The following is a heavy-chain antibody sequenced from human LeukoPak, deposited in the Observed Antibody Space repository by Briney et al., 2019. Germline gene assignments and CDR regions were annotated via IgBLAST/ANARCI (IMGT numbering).Heavy chain of an antibody. Sequence: ASVKVSCKVSGCTLTELSMRWVRLAPGKGLEWMGGFDPEDGETIYAQKFQGRVTMTEDTSTDTAYMELSSLRSEDTAVYYCATGLVGLYGDYVGYWGQGTQVTVSS. V-gene: IGHV1-24*01. CDR3: ATGLVGLYGDYVGY. CDR1: GCTLTELS. J-gene: IGHJ4*02. CDR2: FDPEDGET. D-gene: IGHD4-17*01.